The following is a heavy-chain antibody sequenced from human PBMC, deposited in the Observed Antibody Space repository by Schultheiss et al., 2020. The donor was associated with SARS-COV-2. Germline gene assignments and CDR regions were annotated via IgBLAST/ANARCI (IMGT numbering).Heavy chain of an antibody. J-gene: IGHJ6*03. CDR2: INPNSGGT. V-gene: IGHV1-2*02. CDR1: GYTFTGYY. CDR3: AKDGASSRLIVVVPAAYYMDV. Sequence: ASVKVSCKASGYTFTGYYMHWVRQAPGQGLEWMGWINPNSGGTNYAQKFQGRVTMTRDTSISTAYMELSSLRSEDTAVYYCAKDGASSRLIVVVPAAYYMDVWGKGTTVTVSS. D-gene: IGHD2-2*01.